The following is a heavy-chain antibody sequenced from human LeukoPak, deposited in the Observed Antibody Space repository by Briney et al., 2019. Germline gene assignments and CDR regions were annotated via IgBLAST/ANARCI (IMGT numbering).Heavy chain of an antibody. V-gene: IGHV3-21*01. Sequence: KPGGSLRLSCAASGFTFSSYAMSWVRQAPGKGLEWVSSISSSSNYIYYADSVKGRFTVSRDNTKNSLYLQMNSLRAEDTAVYYCARDKTTEGIDYWGQGTLVTVSS. CDR1: GFTFSSYA. J-gene: IGHJ4*02. CDR3: ARDKTTEGIDY. D-gene: IGHD2/OR15-2a*01. CDR2: ISSSSNYI.